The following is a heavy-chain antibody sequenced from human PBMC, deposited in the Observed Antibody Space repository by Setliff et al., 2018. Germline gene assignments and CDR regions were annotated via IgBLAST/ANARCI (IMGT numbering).Heavy chain of an antibody. CDR1: GFSLSTSGVG. CDR2: IYWNDDK. V-gene: IGHV2-5*01. CDR3: AHAPTLAEIPLWYFDS. Sequence: SGPTLVNPTQTLTVTCTFSGFSLSTSGVGVGWIRQPPGKALEWLALIYWNDDKRYSPSLNSRLTITKDTSKNQVVLTMTNVDPVDTATYFCAHAPTLAEIPLWYFDSWGQGTLVTVSS. J-gene: IGHJ4*02. D-gene: IGHD2-21*01.